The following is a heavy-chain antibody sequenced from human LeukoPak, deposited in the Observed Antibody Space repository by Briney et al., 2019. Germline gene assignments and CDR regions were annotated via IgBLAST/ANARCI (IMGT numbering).Heavy chain of an antibody. CDR1: GSSFTSNY. J-gene: IGHJ5*02. CDR3: ARDNSVRDEAWWFNP. CDR2: TSTSGGST. V-gene: IGHV1-46*01. Sequence: GASVKLSCTASGSSFTSNYLHWVRQAHGPGHELVGVTSTSGGSTNYAQKFQGRGTLTRDMYTSTEYLELSSLRSEDTAVYYGARDNSVRDEAWWFNPWGQGTLVTVSS. D-gene: IGHD5-24*01.